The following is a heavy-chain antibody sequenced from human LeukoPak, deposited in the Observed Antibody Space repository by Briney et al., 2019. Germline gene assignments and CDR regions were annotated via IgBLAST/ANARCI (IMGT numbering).Heavy chain of an antibody. CDR3: ARHLSGKKDF. Sequence: SETLSLTCTVSGGSISTSHPYWGWIRQPPGKGLQWIGSNSGATYYNPSLESRVTISLDPSKTLLSLKLTSVTASDTAVYFCARHLSGKKDFWGQGALVTVSS. V-gene: IGHV4-39*01. D-gene: IGHD3-10*01. CDR2: NSGAT. CDR1: GGSISTSHPY. J-gene: IGHJ4*02.